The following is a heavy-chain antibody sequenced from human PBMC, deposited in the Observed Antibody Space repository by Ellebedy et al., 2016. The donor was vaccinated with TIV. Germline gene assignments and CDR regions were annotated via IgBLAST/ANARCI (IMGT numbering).Heavy chain of an antibody. CDR3: ARDLAPYGSGSHGPDY. CDR1: GYSFISYA. J-gene: IGHJ4*02. D-gene: IGHD3-10*01. Sequence: ASVKVSCXASGYSFISYAVHWVRQPPGQSVEWMGWVNAGNGDTKYSQNFQGRVTFTRDTSASTVYMELSGLRSEDTAVYYCARDLAPYGSGSHGPDYWGQGTLVTVSS. CDR2: VNAGNGDT. V-gene: IGHV1-3*01.